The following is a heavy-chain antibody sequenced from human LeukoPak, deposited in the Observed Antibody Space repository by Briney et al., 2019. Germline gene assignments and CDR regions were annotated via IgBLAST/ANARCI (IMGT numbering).Heavy chain of an antibody. J-gene: IGHJ4*02. V-gene: IGHV3-20*04. Sequence: GGSLRLSCAGSGFTFSTHGMNWVRQAPGKGLEWVSGINWNGGSTGYADSVKGRFTISRDNAKNSLYLQMNSLRAEDTALYYCARDPSGTGYWGQGTLVTVSS. D-gene: IGHD6-25*01. CDR1: GFTFSTHG. CDR2: INWNGGST. CDR3: ARDPSGTGY.